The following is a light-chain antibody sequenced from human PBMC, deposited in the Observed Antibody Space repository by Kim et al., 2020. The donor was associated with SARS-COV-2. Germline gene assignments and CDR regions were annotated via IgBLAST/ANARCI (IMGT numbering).Light chain of an antibody. J-gene: IGLJ2*01. CDR3: LISYSGSRV. V-gene: IGLV7-46*01. CDR1: AGPVTSGHF. CDR2: DTR. Sequence: PGGAITPSLGSTAGPVTSGHFPCWFQQKPGQAPKTLIYDTRSKQSWTPARFSGSLVGGKAALTLSVAQPDDEAEYYCLISYSGSRVFGGGTQLTVL.